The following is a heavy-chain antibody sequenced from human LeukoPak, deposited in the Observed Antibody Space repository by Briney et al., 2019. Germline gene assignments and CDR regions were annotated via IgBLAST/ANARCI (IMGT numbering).Heavy chain of an antibody. V-gene: IGHV5-51*01. CDR3: RVDIVEPRRGGGMDV. Sequence: GESLKISCQGSGYSFTSYWIGWVRQMPGKGLEWMGIIYPGDSDTRYSPSFQGQVTISADKSISTAYLQWSSLKASDTAMYYCRVDIVEPRRGGGMDVWGKGTTVTVSS. D-gene: IGHD2-15*01. CDR2: IYPGDSDT. J-gene: IGHJ6*04. CDR1: GYSFTSYW.